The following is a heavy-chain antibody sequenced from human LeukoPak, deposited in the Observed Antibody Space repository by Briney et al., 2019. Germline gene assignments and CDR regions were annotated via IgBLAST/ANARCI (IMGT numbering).Heavy chain of an antibody. V-gene: IGHV3-23*01. Sequence: GGSLRLSCAASGFTFTNYAMGWVRQAPGKGLEWVSAISGGGGIYYADSVRGRFTISRDNSKNTLDLQMNSLRAEDTAVYYCAKVRIAAPWYFDYWGQGTLVTVSS. CDR1: GFTFTNYA. J-gene: IGHJ4*02. CDR3: AKVRIAAPWYFDY. D-gene: IGHD6-6*01. CDR2: ISGGGGI.